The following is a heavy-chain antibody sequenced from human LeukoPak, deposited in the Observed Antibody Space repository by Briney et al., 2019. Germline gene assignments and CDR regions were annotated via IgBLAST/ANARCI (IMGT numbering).Heavy chain of an antibody. CDR2: ISSSSSYI. V-gene: IGHV3-21*01. Sequence: GGSLRLSCAASGFTFSSYSMNWVRQAPGKGLEWVSSISSSSSYIYYADSVKGRFTISRDNAKNSLYLQMNSLRAEDTAVYYCARVRSSWSSFDYWGQGTLVTVSS. CDR1: GFTFSSYS. D-gene: IGHD6-13*01. CDR3: ARVRSSWSSFDY. J-gene: IGHJ4*02.